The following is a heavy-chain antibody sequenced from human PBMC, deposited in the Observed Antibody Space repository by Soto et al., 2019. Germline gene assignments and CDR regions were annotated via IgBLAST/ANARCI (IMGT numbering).Heavy chain of an antibody. CDR1: GFSLSASGAS. D-gene: IGHD1-26*01. V-gene: IGHV2-5*01. Sequence: SGPTLVNPTQTLRLTCAFSGFSLSASGASVGWIRQPPGKALEWLAHIYWNDDKRYSPSLRSRLTISKDTSLTLSSVTAADTAVYYCARGPVYFGSTSSFDSWGRGTLVTVSS. CDR3: YFGSTSSFDS. J-gene: IGHJ4*02. CDR2: IYWNDDK.